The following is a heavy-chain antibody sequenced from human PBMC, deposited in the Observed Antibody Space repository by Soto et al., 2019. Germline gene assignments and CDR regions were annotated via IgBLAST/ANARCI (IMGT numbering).Heavy chain of an antibody. Sequence: EVLLVESGGGLVQPGGSLRLSCATSGFTFNTYWMTWVRQAPGKGLEWVASISQDGTVKDYVESLQDRFTISRDDVKKSAYLQMNTMRVEDTAVYYCVGSTDWIFDHWGQGTLVTVSS. J-gene: IGHJ4*02. CDR2: ISQDGTVK. D-gene: IGHD3-9*01. CDR3: VGSTDWIFDH. CDR1: GFTFNTYW. V-gene: IGHV3-7*03.